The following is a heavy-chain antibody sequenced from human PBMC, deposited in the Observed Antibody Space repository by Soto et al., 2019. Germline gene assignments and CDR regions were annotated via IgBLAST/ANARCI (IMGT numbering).Heavy chain of an antibody. CDR1: GYTFTSYG. Sequence: ASVKVSCKASGYTFTSYGISWVRQAPGQGLEWMGWISAYNGNTNYAQKLQGRVTMTTDTSTSTAYMELRSLRSDDTAVYYCARVAGYSGYDLASPLDYWGQGTLVTVSS. CDR3: ARVAGYSGYDLASPLDY. D-gene: IGHD5-12*01. J-gene: IGHJ4*02. V-gene: IGHV1-18*01. CDR2: ISAYNGNT.